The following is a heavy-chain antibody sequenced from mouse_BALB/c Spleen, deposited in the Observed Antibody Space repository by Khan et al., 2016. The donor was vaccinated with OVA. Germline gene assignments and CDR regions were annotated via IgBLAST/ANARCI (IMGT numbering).Heavy chain of an antibody. CDR3: ARSTYRYAFVY. CDR2: MIYTGYT. CDR1: GDSITSGY. D-gene: IGHD2-14*01. Sequence: EVQLQESGPSLVKPSQTLSLTCSVTGDSITSGYWSWIRKFPGNKLEYMGYMIYTGYTYYNPSLKSRISITRHTSKNQNYLQLNSVTTEDPATYYCARSTYRYAFVYWGQGTLVTVSA. V-gene: IGHV3-8*02. J-gene: IGHJ3*01.